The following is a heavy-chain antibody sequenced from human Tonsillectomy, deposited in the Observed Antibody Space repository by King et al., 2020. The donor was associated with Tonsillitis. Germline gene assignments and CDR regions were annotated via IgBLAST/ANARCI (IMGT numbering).Heavy chain of an antibody. D-gene: IGHD2/OR15-2a*01. CDR2: IYSCGST. CDR1: GFTVSSNF. V-gene: IGHV3-53*01. Sequence: VQLVESGGGLIQPGGSLRLSCAASGFTVSSNFMSWVRQAPGKGLEWVSVIYSCGSTYFADSVKGRFTISRDNFKKPLFLQMNSLRAEDTAVYYCARVENFYYYMDVWGKGTTVTVSS. J-gene: IGHJ6*03. CDR3: ARVENFYYYMDV.